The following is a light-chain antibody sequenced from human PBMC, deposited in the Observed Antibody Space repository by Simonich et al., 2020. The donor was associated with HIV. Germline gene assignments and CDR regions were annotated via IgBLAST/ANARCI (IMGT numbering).Light chain of an antibody. J-gene: IGLJ2*01. CDR1: SSDIGSYNL. CDR2: EGR. Sequence: QSALTQPASVSWPPGQSITISCTGTSSDIGSYNLVSWYQQHPGKAPNLMIYEGRKRPSGVSNSCSGSKSGNTASLTISGLQAEDEANYYCGSYRSSSTLVFGGGTKLTVL. V-gene: IGLV2-23*01. CDR3: GSYRSSSTLV.